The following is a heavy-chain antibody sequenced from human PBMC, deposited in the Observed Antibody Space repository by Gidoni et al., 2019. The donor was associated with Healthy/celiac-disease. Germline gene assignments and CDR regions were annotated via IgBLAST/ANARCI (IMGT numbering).Heavy chain of an antibody. CDR1: GCTFDEYA. V-gene: IGHV3-9*01. J-gene: IGHJ3*02. CDR3: AKAIRMATRRIGRRAFDI. D-gene: IGHD5-12*01. Sequence: LRLSCAASGCTFDEYAMHWVRQAPGKGLEWVSGISWNSGSIGSADSVKGRFTISRDNANNSLYLQMNSLRAEATALSYCAKAIRMATRRIGRRAFDIWGQGTMVTVSS. CDR2: ISWNSGSI.